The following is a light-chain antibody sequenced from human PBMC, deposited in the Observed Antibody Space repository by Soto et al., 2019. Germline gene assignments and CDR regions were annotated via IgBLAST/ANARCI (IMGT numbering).Light chain of an antibody. J-gene: IGKJ1*01. CDR3: QHYSSNSGT. Sequence: DIQMTQSPSTLSASVGHRVTITCRASQRMSGFLAWYQQKPGKAPQLLISDASSLESGVPSRFSGGGSGTAFTLTISSLQPEDFATYYCQHYSSNSGTFGPGTKVDIK. CDR2: DAS. CDR1: QRMSGF. V-gene: IGKV1-5*01.